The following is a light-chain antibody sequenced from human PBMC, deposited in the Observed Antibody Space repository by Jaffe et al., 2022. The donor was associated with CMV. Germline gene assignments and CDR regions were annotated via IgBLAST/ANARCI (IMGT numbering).Light chain of an antibody. J-gene: IGKJ1*01. CDR2: KVS. Sequence: DVVMTQSPLSLTVTLGQPASISCRSSQSLVHSDGNIYLNWFQQRPGQSPRRLIYKVSRREFGVPDRFSGSGSDTEFTLRITKVAAEDVGVYYCLQGTHWLWTFGQGTKVEIK. V-gene: IGKV2-30*02. CDR1: QSLVHSDGNIY. CDR3: LQGTHWLWT.